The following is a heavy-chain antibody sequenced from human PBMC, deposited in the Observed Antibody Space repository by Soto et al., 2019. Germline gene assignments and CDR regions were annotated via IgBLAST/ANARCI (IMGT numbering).Heavy chain of an antibody. CDR3: ARSGYDGGVYYYYDMDV. Sequence: GGSLRLSCAASGFTLSSYGMHWVRQAPGKGLEWVAVIWYDGSNKYYADSVKGRFTISRDNSKNTLYLQMNSLRAEDTAVYYCARSGYDGGVYYYYDMDVWGKGPRVTVPS. J-gene: IGHJ6*04. CDR2: IWYDGSNK. CDR1: GFTLSSYG. V-gene: IGHV3-33*01. D-gene: IGHD5-12*01.